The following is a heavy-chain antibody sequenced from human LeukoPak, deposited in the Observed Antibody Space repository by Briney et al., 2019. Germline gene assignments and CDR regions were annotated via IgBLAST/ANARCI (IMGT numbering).Heavy chain of an antibody. D-gene: IGHD1-26*01. J-gene: IGHJ4*02. CDR3: ARSIEGAWSHHFGY. CDR1: GFSLSTSGMR. V-gene: IGHV2-70*04. Sequence: SGPTLVNPTQTLTLTCTFSGFSLSTSGMRVSWIRQPAVKALEWLARIDWDDDKFYSTSLKTRLTISKDTSKNQVVLTMTNMDPVDTATYYCARSIEGAWSHHFGYWGQGTLVTVSS. CDR2: IDWDDDK.